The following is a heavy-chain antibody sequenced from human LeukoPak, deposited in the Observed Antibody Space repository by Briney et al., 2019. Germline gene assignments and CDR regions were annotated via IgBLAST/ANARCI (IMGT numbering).Heavy chain of an antibody. D-gene: IGHD6-13*01. CDR1: GGSISSYY. CDR3: ARQAYSSNLGWFDP. J-gene: IGHJ5*02. CDR2: IYSSGST. Sequence: SETLSLTCTVSGGSISSYYWNWIRQPAGKGLEWIGRIYSSGSTNYNSSLKSRVIMSVDTSKNQFSLKLSSVTAADTAVYYCARQAYSSNLGWFDPWGQGTLVTVSS. V-gene: IGHV4-4*07.